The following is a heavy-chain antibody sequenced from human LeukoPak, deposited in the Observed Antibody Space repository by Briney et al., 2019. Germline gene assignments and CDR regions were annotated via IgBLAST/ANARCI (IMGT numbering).Heavy chain of an antibody. CDR1: GYSFTSYW. CDR3: ASRRIMITFGEPVGAFDI. Sequence: GESLKISCKGSGYSFTSYWIGWVRQMPGKGLEWMGIIYPGDSDTRYSPFFQGQVTISADKSISTAYLQWSSLKASDTAMYYCASRRIMITFGEPVGAFDIWGQGTMVTVSS. CDR2: IYPGDSDT. V-gene: IGHV5-51*01. D-gene: IGHD3-16*01. J-gene: IGHJ3*02.